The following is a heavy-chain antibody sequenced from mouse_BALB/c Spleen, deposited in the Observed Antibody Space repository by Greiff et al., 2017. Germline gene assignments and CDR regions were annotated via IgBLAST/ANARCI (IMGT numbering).Heavy chain of an antibody. J-gene: IGHJ2*01. CDR2: IDPANGNT. CDR1: GFNIKDTY. V-gene: IGHV14-3*02. Sequence: EVQLVESGAELVKPGASVKLSCTASGFNIKDTYMHWVKQRPEQGLEWIGRIDPANGNTKYDPKFQGKATITADTSSNTAYLQLSSLTSEDTAVYYCAVNWDFDYWGQGTTLTVSS. D-gene: IGHD4-1*01. CDR3: AVNWDFDY.